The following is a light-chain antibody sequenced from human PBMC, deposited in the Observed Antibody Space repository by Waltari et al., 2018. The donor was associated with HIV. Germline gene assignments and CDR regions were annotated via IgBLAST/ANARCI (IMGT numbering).Light chain of an antibody. CDR2: DVS. Sequence: QSALTQPASVSGSPGQSITISCTGTSSDVGGYNYVSWYQQHPGKAPKLMIDDVSNRPSGVSNRFSGSKSGNTASLTISGXQAEDEADXYCSSYXXXXTXXXXGXGTKLTVL. CDR3: SSYXXXXTXXX. CDR1: SSDVGGYNY. V-gene: IGLV2-14*03. J-gene: IGLJ2*01.